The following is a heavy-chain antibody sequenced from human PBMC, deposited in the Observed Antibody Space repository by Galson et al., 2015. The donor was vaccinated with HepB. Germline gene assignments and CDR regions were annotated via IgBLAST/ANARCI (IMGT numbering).Heavy chain of an antibody. CDR2: ISGSGSSP. CDR1: GFDLRGHA. J-gene: IGHJ4*02. Sequence: SLRLSCAVSGFDLRGHALSWVRQAPGKGLEWVSAISGSGSSPFYADFAKGRFTIFRDNSKSTLYLQMNSLRAEDTAVFFCARIVGSVPPFYGDTPIHFDSWGRGTLVTVSS. D-gene: IGHD4-17*01. V-gene: IGHV3-23*01. CDR3: ARIVGSVPPFYGDTPIHFDS.